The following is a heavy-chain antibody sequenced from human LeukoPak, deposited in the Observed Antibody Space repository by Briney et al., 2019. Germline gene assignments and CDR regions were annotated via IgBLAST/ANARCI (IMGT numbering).Heavy chain of an antibody. CDR3: AKATGTLGN. CDR1: GFTFSGYA. Sequence: GGSLRLSCAASGFTFSGYAMHWVRQAPGKGLEWVAVISYDGSNKYYADSVKGRFTIPRDNSKNTLYLQMNSLTGEDTAIYYCAKATGTLGNWGQGTLVTVSS. V-gene: IGHV3-30*04. D-gene: IGHD1-1*01. J-gene: IGHJ4*02. CDR2: ISYDGSNK.